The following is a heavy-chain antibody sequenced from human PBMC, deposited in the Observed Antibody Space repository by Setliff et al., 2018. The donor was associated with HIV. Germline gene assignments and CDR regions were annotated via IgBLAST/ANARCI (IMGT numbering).Heavy chain of an antibody. CDR1: GFTFSSAW. CDR3: ARDSEPGTRVAGTTGLDY. Sequence: PGGSLRLSCAASGFTFSSAWMGWVRQAPAKGLEWVANISPDGSATYYADSVRGRFTISRDNSKSAVYLQMNSLRPEDTALYYCARDSEPGTRVAGTTGLDYWGQGSLVTVSS. V-gene: IGHV3-7*01. D-gene: IGHD6-19*01. J-gene: IGHJ4*02. CDR2: ISPDGSAT.